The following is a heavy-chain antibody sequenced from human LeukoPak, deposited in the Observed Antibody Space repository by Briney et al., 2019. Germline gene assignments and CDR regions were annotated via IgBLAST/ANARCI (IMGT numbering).Heavy chain of an antibody. CDR2: INPNSGGT. J-gene: IGHJ4*02. CDR3: ARGLGNIVVVVAASPDY. CDR1: GYTFTGYY. V-gene: IGHV1-2*02. D-gene: IGHD2-15*01. Sequence: VKVSCKASGYTFTGYYMHWVRQAPGQGLEWMGWINPNSGGTNYAQKFQGRVTMTRDTSISTAYMELSRLRSDDTAVYYCARGLGNIVVVVAASPDYWGQGTLVTVSS.